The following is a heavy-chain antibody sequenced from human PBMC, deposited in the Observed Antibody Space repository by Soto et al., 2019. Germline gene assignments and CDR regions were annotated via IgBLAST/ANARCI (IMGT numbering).Heavy chain of an antibody. J-gene: IGHJ4*02. V-gene: IGHV3-66*01. CDR1: GFTVSSNY. CDR2: IYSGGST. D-gene: IGHD6-13*01. Sequence: VQLVESGGGLVQPGGSLRLSCAASGFTVSSNYMSWVRQAPGKGLEWVSVIYSGGSTYYADSVKGRFTISRDNSKNTLYLQMNSLRAEDTAVYYCARSVSWYSFFDYWCQGTLVTVSS. CDR3: ARSVSWYSFFDY.